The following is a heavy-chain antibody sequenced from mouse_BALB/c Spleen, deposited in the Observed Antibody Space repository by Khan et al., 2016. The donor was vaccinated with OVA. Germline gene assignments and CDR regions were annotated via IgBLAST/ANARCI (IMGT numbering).Heavy chain of an antibody. Sequence: VQLKESGPGLVKPSQSLSLTCTVTGYSITSGYGWNWIRQFPGNKLEWMGYISYSGSTNYNPSPKSRISNTRDTSKNQFFLQLKSVTTEDTATYYCARTARIKYWGQGTTLTVSS. J-gene: IGHJ2*01. CDR3: ARTARIKY. CDR2: ISYSGST. CDR1: GYSITSGYG. V-gene: IGHV3-2*02. D-gene: IGHD1-2*01.